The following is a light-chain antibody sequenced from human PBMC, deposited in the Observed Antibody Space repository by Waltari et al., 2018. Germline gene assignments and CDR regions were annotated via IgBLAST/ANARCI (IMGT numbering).Light chain of an antibody. Sequence: QSALTQPASVSGSPGQSITIPCTGTSSDIGSYSYVSWYQQHPGKAPKLMIYDVIYRPSGVSNRFSGSKSGNTASLTISGLQAEDEADYYCSSYSSSSIVVFGGGTKLTVL. J-gene: IGLJ2*01. CDR2: DVI. V-gene: IGLV2-14*03. CDR3: SSYSSSSIVV. CDR1: SSDIGSYSY.